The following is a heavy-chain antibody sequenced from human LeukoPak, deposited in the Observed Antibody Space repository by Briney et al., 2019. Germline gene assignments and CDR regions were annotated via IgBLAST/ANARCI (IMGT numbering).Heavy chain of an antibody. CDR2: IRQDGRAK. Sequence: TGGSLGLSCRASGFTFSTYWMSWVRQSPGKGLEWVANIRQDGRAKYYVDSVEGRFTFSRDNAKNSLYLQMNSLRAEDTAVYYCAREGEGNQYGSGSYYPRPTRYYGMDVWGQGTTVTVSS. D-gene: IGHD3-10*01. CDR3: AREGEGNQYGSGSYYPRPTRYYGMDV. V-gene: IGHV3-7*01. CDR1: GFTFSTYW. J-gene: IGHJ6*02.